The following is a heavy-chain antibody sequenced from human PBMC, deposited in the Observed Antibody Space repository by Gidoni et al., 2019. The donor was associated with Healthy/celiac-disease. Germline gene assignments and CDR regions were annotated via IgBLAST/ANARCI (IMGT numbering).Heavy chain of an antibody. D-gene: IGHD7-27*01. V-gene: IGHV3-49*02. CDR2: IRSKAYGGTT. J-gene: IGHJ4*02. CDR3: TMVWAGPRRIDY. Sequence: QAPGKGLEWVGFIRSKAYGGTTEYAASVKGRFTISRDDSKSIAYLQMNSLKTEDTAVYYCTMVWAGPRRIDYWGQGTLVTVSS.